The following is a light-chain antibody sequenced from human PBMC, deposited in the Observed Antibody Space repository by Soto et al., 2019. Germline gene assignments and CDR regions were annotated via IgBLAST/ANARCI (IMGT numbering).Light chain of an antibody. Sequence: IVLTQSPGTLSLSPGERSTLSCMVSQSIGRTYLAWYQQRPGQAPRLLLYGASSRATGIPDRFDGGGSGTDFTLTISRLEPEDFAVYYCQQYASRPWTVGQGTQVEIK. CDR2: GAS. V-gene: IGKV3-20*01. CDR1: QSIGRTY. CDR3: QQYASRPWT. J-gene: IGKJ1*01.